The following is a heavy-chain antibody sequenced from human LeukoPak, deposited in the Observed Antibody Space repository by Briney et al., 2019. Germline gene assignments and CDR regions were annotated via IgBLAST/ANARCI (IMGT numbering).Heavy chain of an antibody. D-gene: IGHD6-6*01. J-gene: IGHJ4*02. CDR1: GGSISSSSNQY. CDR2: IYYSGST. V-gene: IGHV4-39*01. Sequence: NPSETLSLTCTVSGGSISSSSNQYWVWVRQPPGKGLEWIGNIYYSGSTYYNPSLKSRVTISIDTSKSQFSLSLSSVSAADTAVYYCARRRGGSSDYDYWGQGTLVSVSS. CDR3: ARRRGGSSDYDY.